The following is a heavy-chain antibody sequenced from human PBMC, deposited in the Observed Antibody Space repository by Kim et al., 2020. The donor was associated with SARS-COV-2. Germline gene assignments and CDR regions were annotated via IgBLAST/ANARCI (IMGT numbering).Heavy chain of an antibody. CDR2: ISNNGANT. D-gene: IGHD6-6*01. V-gene: IGHV3-64D*09. Sequence: GGSLRLSCSASGFTFSNYVMHWVRQAPEKGLESISVISNNGANTYYADSVKGRFTISRDNSKNTLYLQMSSLRAEDTAVYYCVRRSMAGRLFDYWGQGILVTVSS. CDR1: GFTFSNYV. J-gene: IGHJ4*02. CDR3: VRRSMAGRLFDY.